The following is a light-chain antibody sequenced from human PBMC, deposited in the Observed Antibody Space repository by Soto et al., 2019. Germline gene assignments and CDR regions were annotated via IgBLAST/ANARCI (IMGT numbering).Light chain of an antibody. CDR1: SSDVGAYDF. J-gene: IGLJ2*01. Sequence: QSALTQPDSVSGSPGQSITISCTGTSSDVGAYDFVSWYQHYPGKAPKLVTFDVTHRPPGISDRFSGSKSANTASLTISGLQAEDEAFYYCSSYTTRSTLVFGGGTKLTVL. CDR3: SSYTTRSTLV. CDR2: DVT. V-gene: IGLV2-14*01.